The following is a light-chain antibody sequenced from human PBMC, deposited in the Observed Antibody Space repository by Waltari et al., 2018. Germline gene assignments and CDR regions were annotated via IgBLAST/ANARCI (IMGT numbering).Light chain of an antibody. Sequence: SSELTQPPSVSVSPGQTASLTCSGDTLPKQYVYWYQQKPGQAPVVVIFRDSERPSEISERFSGSSSGTTATLTITGVQTEDEADYYCQSADSTVSYVVFGGGTKLTV. V-gene: IGLV3-25*03. J-gene: IGLJ3*02. CDR2: RDS. CDR3: QSADSTVSYVV. CDR1: TLPKQY.